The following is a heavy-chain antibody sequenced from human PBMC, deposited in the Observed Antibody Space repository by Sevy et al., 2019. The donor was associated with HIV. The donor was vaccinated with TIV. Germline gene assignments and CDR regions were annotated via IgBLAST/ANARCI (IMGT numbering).Heavy chain of an antibody. V-gene: IGHV1-24*01. D-gene: IGHD3-22*01. CDR3: ATTQDSYDSSGYPFDH. J-gene: IGHJ4*02. Sequence: ASVKVSCKVSGYTLTALSMHWVRQAPGKGLEWMGTFDPEDGETRFAQKFQGRVTMTEDTSTDTAYMELSSLRSEDTAVYFCATTQDSYDSSGYPFDHWGQGALVTVSS. CDR2: FDPEDGET. CDR1: GYTLTALS.